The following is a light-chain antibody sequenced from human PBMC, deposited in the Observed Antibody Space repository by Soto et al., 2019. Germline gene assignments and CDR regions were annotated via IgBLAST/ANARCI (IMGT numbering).Light chain of an antibody. CDR1: QSVNIY. J-gene: IGKJ4*01. Sequence: EIVLTQSAATLSSFAGDRVTLSCWASQSVNIYLAWYQQKPGQAPRLLIFGASSRATGIPARFSGSGSGTEFNLTISSLQSEDFAVYFCQQYDDWLRLTFGGGTKVDIK. CDR2: GAS. CDR3: QQYDDWLRLT. V-gene: IGKV3D-15*01.